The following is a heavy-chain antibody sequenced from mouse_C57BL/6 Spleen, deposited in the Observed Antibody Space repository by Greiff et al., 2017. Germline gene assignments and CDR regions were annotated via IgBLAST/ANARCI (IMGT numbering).Heavy chain of an antibody. V-gene: IGHV1-47*01. CDR1: GYTFTTYP. J-gene: IGHJ2*01. CDR3: ERSGYYFDY. Sequence: VKLMESGAELVKPGASVKMSCKASGYTFTTYPIEWMKQNHGKSLEWIGNFHPYNDDTKYNEKFKGKATLTVDKSSSTVYLEPSRLTSDDSAVYYGERSGYYFDYWGQGTTLTVSS. CDR2: FHPYNDDT.